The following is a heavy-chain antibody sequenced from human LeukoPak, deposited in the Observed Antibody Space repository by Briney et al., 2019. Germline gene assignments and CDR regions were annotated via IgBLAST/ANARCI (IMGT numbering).Heavy chain of an antibody. CDR1: GGSIISNY. Sequence: SETLSLTCTVSGGSIISNYWSWIRQSAGTGLEWIGRIYGSGITDYNPSLKSRVTMSLDTSGKQFSLRLTSVTAADTAVYYCARLKFYDSTGYSPGYYMDVWGKGTTVSVFS. CDR3: ARLKFYDSTGYSPGYYMDV. J-gene: IGHJ6*03. CDR2: IYGSGIT. D-gene: IGHD3-22*01. V-gene: IGHV4-4*07.